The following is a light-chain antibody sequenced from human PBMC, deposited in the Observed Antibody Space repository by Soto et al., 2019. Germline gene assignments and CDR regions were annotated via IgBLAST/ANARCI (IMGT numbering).Light chain of an antibody. CDR3: SSYTISSPYV. J-gene: IGLJ1*01. CDR1: SSDVGGYNY. CDR2: EVS. Sequence: QSVLTQPAXXXXXXGQSITISCTGTSSDVGGYNYVSWYQQQPGKAPKLIIYEVSNRPSGVSNRFSGSKSGNTASLTISGLQAEDEAEYYCSSYTISSPYVFGTGTQLTVL. V-gene: IGLV2-14*01.